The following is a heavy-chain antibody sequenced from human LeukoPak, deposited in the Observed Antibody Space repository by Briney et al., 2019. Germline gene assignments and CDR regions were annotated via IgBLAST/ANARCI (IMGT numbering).Heavy chain of an antibody. CDR1: GFSFSGYW. J-gene: IGHJ4*02. D-gene: IGHD6-13*01. V-gene: IGHV3-7*01. CDR2: IKFDGSEE. Sequence: GGSLRLSCAASGFSFSGYWISWVRQSPGKGLEWVANIKFDGSEEYYVNSVKGRFTISRDNTKNSLYLQMNSLRAEDTALYYCARDHEIAAAGQDYWGQGTLVTVSS. CDR3: ARDHEIAAAGQDY.